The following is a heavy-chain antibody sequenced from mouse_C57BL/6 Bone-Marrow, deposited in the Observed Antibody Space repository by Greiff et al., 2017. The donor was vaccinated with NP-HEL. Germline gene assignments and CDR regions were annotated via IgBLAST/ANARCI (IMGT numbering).Heavy chain of an antibody. Sequence: VHLQQSGAELARPGASVKMSCKASGYTFTSYTMHWVKQRPGQGLEWIGYINPSSGYTKYNQKFKDKATLTADKSSSTAYMQLSSLTSEDSAVYYCARRVLNSNFGNFDVWGTGTTVTVSS. D-gene: IGHD2-5*01. CDR3: ARRVLNSNFGNFDV. CDR1: GYTFTSYT. CDR2: INPSSGYT. J-gene: IGHJ1*03. V-gene: IGHV1-4*01.